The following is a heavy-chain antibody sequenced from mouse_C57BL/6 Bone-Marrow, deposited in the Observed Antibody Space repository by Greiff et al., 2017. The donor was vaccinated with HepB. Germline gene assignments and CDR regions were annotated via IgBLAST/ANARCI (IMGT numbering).Heavy chain of an antibody. D-gene: IGHD1-1*01. V-gene: IGHV1-55*01. Sequence: QVQLQQPGAELVKPGASVKMSCKASGYTFTSYWITWVKQRPGQGLEWIGDIYPGSGSTNYNEKFKSKATLTVDTSSSTAYMQLSSLTSKDSAVYYCARAGSSYVYFDVWGTGTTVTVSS. CDR3: ARAGSSYVYFDV. J-gene: IGHJ1*03. CDR2: IYPGSGST. CDR1: GYTFTSYW.